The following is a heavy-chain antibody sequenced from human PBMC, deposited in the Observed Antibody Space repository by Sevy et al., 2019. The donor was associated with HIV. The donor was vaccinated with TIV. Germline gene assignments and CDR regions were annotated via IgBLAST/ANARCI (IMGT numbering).Heavy chain of an antibody. V-gene: IGHV4-59*01. D-gene: IGHD5-12*01. Sequence: SETLSLTCTVSGGSISVYYWSGIRQPPWKELEYIGYVYHTGSTNYNPSLKSRVTISVDTSNNQFSLKLTSVTAADTAVYYCARAPPVRSGDDSLNWFDPWGQGTLVTVSS. CDR2: VYHTGST. CDR3: ARAPPVRSGDDSLNWFDP. CDR1: GGSISVYY. J-gene: IGHJ5*02.